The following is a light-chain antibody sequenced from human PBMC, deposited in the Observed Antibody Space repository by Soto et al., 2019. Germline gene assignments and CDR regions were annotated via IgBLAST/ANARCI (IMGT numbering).Light chain of an antibody. CDR3: QSYDSSLSGSV. CDR2: GNN. Sequence: QSVLTQPPSVSGAPGQGVTISCTGSSFNIGAGYDVHWYQQLPGTAPKLLIYGNNNRPSGVPDRFSGSKSDTSASLAITGLQAEDEADYYCQSYDSSLSGSVFGGGTKLTVL. J-gene: IGLJ3*02. CDR1: SFNIGAGYD. V-gene: IGLV1-40*01.